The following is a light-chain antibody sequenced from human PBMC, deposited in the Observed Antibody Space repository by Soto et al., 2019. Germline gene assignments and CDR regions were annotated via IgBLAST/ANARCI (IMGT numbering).Light chain of an antibody. CDR3: SSYTISNSYV. CDR2: DVN. Sequence: QSALTQPASVSGSPGQSITISCTGTSSDVGGYKYVSWYQQHPGKAPKLMIYDVNNRPSGISDRFSGSKSRNTASLTISGLQAEDEADYYCSSYTISNSYVFGTGTNVTVL. J-gene: IGLJ1*01. V-gene: IGLV2-14*01. CDR1: SSDVGGYKY.